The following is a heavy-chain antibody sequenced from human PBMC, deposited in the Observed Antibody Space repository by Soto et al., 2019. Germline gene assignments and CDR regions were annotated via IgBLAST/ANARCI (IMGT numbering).Heavy chain of an antibody. V-gene: IGHV1-18*01. Sequence: ASVKVSCKASGYTFTSYGISWVRQAPGQGLEWMGWISAYNGNTNYAQKLQGRVTMTTDTSTSTAYMELRSLRSDDTAVYYCARDTKGSSWYIWFDPWGQGTLVTVS. D-gene: IGHD6-13*01. CDR3: ARDTKGSSWYIWFDP. J-gene: IGHJ5*02. CDR2: ISAYNGNT. CDR1: GYTFTSYG.